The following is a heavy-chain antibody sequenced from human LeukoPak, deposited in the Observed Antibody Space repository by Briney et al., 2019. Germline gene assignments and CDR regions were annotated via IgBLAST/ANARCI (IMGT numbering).Heavy chain of an antibody. J-gene: IGHJ4*02. CDR3: ARAAGYSSSWYWGNFDY. V-gene: IGHV4-59*11. CDR2: IYYSGST. Sequence: PSETLSLTCTVSGGSISSHYWSWIRQPPGKGLEWIGSIYYSGSTNYNPSLKSRVTISVDTSKNQFSLKLSSVTAADTAVYYCARAAGYSSSWYWGNFDYWGQGTLVIVSS. D-gene: IGHD6-13*01. CDR1: GGSISSHY.